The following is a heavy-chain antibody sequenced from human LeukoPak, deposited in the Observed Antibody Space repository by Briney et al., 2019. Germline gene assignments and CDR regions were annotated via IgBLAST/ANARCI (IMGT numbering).Heavy chain of an antibody. CDR3: ARDGWDGDYTTNWFDP. J-gene: IGHJ5*02. CDR2: IKRDGSEK. CDR1: GFTFSSYW. D-gene: IGHD4-17*01. Sequence: GGSLRLSCAASGFTFSSYWMSWVRQAPGKGLEWVANIKRDGSEKYYVDSVKGRFTISRDNAKNSLYLQMNSLRAEDTAVYYCARDGWDGDYTTNWFDPWGQGTLVTVSS. V-gene: IGHV3-7*03.